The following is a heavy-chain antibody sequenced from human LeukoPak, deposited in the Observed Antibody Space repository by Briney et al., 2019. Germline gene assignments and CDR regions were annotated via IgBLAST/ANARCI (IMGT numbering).Heavy chain of an antibody. J-gene: IGHJ4*02. V-gene: IGHV1-24*01. Sequence: ASVKVSCKVSGYTLTELSMHWVRQTPGKGFEWMGGFDPEDGETIYAQKFQGRFTMTEDTSKETAYMELSSLRSEDTAMYYCATVSGWHWHWGQGTLVTVSS. CDR2: FDPEDGET. CDR1: GYTLTELS. D-gene: IGHD6-19*01. CDR3: ATVSGWHWH.